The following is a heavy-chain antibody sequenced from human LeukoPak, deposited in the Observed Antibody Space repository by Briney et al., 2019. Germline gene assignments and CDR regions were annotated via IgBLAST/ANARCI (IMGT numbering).Heavy chain of an antibody. CDR1: GGSFSGYY. CDR2: INHSGST. Sequence: PSETLSLTCAVYGGSFSGYYWSWVRQPPGKGLEGIGEINHSGSTNYNPSLKSRVTISVDTSKNQFSLKLSSVTAADTAVYYCARGLYYYDSSGYSDDAFDIWGQGTMVTVSS. V-gene: IGHV4-34*01. D-gene: IGHD3-22*01. J-gene: IGHJ3*02. CDR3: ARGLYYYDSSGYSDDAFDI.